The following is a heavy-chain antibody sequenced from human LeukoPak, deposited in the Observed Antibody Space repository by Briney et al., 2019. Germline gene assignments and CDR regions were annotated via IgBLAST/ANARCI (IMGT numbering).Heavy chain of an antibody. J-gene: IGHJ4*02. D-gene: IGHD3-22*01. CDR1: GFTFSSYS. CDR2: ISSSSSYI. Sequence: GGSLRLSCAASGFTFSSYSMTWVRQAPGKGLEWVSSISSSSSYIYYADSVKGRFTISRDNAKNSLYLQMNSLRAEDTAVYYCARADSSGYPHPYYYFDYWGQGTLVTVSS. V-gene: IGHV3-21*01. CDR3: ARADSSGYPHPYYYFDY.